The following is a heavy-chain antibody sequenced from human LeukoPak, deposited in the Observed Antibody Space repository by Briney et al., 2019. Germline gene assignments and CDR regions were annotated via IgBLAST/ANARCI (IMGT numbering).Heavy chain of an antibody. CDR1: GFTFDDYA. CDR2: ISGDGGST. V-gene: IGHV3-43*02. CDR3: AKDGVKKITMIVVDTYYFDY. Sequence: GGSLRLSCAASGFTFDDYAMHWVRQAPGKGLEWVSLISGDGGSTYYADSVKGRFTISRDNSKNTLYLQMNSLRAEDTAVYYCAKDGVKKITMIVVDTYYFDYWGQGTLVTVSS. D-gene: IGHD3-22*01. J-gene: IGHJ4*02.